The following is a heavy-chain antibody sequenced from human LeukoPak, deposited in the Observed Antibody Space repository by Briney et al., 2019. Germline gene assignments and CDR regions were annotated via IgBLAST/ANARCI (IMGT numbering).Heavy chain of an antibody. CDR2: IYDIGTT. J-gene: IGHJ3*02. V-gene: IGHV4-59*08. CDR1: GGSLGREF. D-gene: IGHD3-10*01. CDR3: ARLYGSGPRGAFDI. Sequence: SETLSLTCTVSGGSLGREFWTWIRQPPGKGLEWIGYIYDIGTTNYNPSLKSRVTIFVDTSRNQFSLNLTPVTAADTAVYYCARLYGSGPRGAFDIWGQGSLVTVSS.